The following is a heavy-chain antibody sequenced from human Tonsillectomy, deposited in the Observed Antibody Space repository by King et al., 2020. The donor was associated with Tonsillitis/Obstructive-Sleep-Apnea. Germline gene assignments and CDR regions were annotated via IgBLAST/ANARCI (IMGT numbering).Heavy chain of an antibody. Sequence: QLVQSGAEVKKPGASVRVSCKASGYTFTRNAISWVRQAPGQGLEWMGWISTYNGNTNYAQWLQGRVTLTTDTSSSTAYMELRSLGSDDTAVYYCARGPLDFWTTYHDFWGQGTLVTVSS. CDR1: GYTFTRNA. D-gene: IGHD3/OR15-3a*01. V-gene: IGHV1-18*01. J-gene: IGHJ4*02. CDR2: ISTYNGNT. CDR3: ARGPLDFWTTYHDF.